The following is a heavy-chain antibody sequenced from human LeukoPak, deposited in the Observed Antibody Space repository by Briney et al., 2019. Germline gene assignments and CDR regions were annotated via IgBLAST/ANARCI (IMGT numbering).Heavy chain of an antibody. V-gene: IGHV4-31*11. CDR3: ARRARIDSSGYIIDY. J-gene: IGHJ4*02. CDR2: IYYSGST. D-gene: IGHD3-22*01. Sequence: SETLSLTCAVSGGSISSGGYYWSWIRQHPGKGLEWIGYIYYSGSTYYNPSLKSRVTISVDTSKNQFSLKLSSVTAADTAVYYCARRARIDSSGYIIDYWGQGTLVTVSS. CDR1: GGSISSGGYY.